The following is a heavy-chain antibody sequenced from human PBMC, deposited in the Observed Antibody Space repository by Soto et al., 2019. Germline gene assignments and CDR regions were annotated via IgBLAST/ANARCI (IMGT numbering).Heavy chain of an antibody. V-gene: IGHV1-18*01. Sequence: QVQLMQSGAEVTKPGASVRLSCKTSGYSFTSYGLSWVRQAPGQGLEWMGWTVAGSGNRIYAQKFQDRVNMNTDTATNAGYMELRSLRSDDSALYFCARVAGYGSGRRRFDNWGQGTLVTVSS. CDR2: TVAGSGNR. CDR1: GYSFTSYG. CDR3: ARVAGYGSGRRRFDN. J-gene: IGHJ4*02. D-gene: IGHD3-10*01.